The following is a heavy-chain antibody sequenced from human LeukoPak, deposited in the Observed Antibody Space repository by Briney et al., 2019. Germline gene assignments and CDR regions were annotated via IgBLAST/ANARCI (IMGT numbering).Heavy chain of an antibody. V-gene: IGHV3-48*04. CDR1: GFTFSSYT. Sequence: GGSLRLSCAASGFTFSSYTMNWVRQAPGKGLEWVSYISSSGSTKYYADSVKGRFTISRDNAKNSLYLQMNSLRAEDTAVYYCVRVDYDILTGYQNYFKYWGQGTLVTVSS. CDR2: ISSSGSTK. D-gene: IGHD3-9*01. J-gene: IGHJ4*02. CDR3: VRVDYDILTGYQNYFKY.